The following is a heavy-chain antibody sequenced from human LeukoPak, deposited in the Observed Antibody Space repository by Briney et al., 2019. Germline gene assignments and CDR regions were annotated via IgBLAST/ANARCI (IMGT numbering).Heavy chain of an antibody. J-gene: IGHJ5*02. CDR3: ARVSWPGRGSRFDP. CDR2: ISSSGST. V-gene: IGHV4-59*01. D-gene: IGHD3-16*01. Sequence: SETLSPTCTVFGDSISSYSWSWIRQPPGKGLEWIGYISSSGSTNYSPSLKSRVTISVDTSKNQFSLKLSSVTAADTAVYYCARVSWPGRGSRFDPWGQGTLVTVSS. CDR1: GDSISSYS.